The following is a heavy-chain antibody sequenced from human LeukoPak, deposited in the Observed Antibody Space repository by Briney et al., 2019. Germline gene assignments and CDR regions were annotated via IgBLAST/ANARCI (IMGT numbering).Heavy chain of an antibody. J-gene: IGHJ4*02. V-gene: IGHV4-38-2*02. CDR1: DYSISSGYY. D-gene: IGHD3-10*01. CDR2: IFHSGST. Sequence: SETLSLTCTVSDYSISSGYYWGWIRQPPGKGLEWIGSIFHSGSTNYDPSLKSRVTISVDTSKNQFSLKLSSVTAADTAVYYCARASGDWKGEFFDYWGQGTLVTVSS. CDR3: ARASGDWKGEFFDY.